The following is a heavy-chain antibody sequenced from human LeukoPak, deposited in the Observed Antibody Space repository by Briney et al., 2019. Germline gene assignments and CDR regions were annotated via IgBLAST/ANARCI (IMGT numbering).Heavy chain of an antibody. CDR3: ARARARITGTTD. CDR1: GFTLSSNY. D-gene: IGHD1-20*01. V-gene: IGHV3-66*01. CDR2: IYSGGST. J-gene: IGHJ4*02. Sequence: GGSPRLSCAASGFTLSSNYMSWVRQAPGKGLEWVSVIYSGGSTYYADSVKGRFTISRDNSKDTLYLQMNSLRAEDTAVYYCARARARITGTTDWGQGTLVTVSS.